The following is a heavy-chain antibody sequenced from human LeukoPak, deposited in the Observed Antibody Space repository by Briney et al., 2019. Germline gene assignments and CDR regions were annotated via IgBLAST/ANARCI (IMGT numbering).Heavy chain of an antibody. Sequence: SETLSLTCTVSGGSISSYYWSWIRQPPGKGLEWIGYIYYSGSTNYNPSLKSRVTISVDTSKNQFSLKLSSVTAADTAVYYCARDGRGQQWPPDYWGQGTLVTVSS. CDR1: GGSISSYY. CDR3: ARDGRGQQWPPDY. CDR2: IYYSGST. D-gene: IGHD6-19*01. V-gene: IGHV4-59*01. J-gene: IGHJ4*02.